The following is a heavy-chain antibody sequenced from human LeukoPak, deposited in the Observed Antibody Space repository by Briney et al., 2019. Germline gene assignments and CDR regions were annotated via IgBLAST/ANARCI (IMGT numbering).Heavy chain of an antibody. CDR3: ARPPYDSSGYYYYFDY. CDR1: GFTFSSYA. CDR2: ISGSGGST. J-gene: IGHJ4*02. Sequence: GGSLRLSCAASGFTFSSYAMSWVRQAPGKGLEWVSAISGSGGSTYYADSVKGRFTISRDNSKNTLYLQMNSLRAEDTAVYYCARPPYDSSGYYYYFDYWGQGTLVTVSS. D-gene: IGHD3-22*01. V-gene: IGHV3-23*01.